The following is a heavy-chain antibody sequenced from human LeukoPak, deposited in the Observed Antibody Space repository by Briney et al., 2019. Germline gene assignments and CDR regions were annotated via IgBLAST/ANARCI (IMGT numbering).Heavy chain of an antibody. V-gene: IGHV5-51*01. J-gene: IGHJ4*02. CDR1: GYSFATYW. D-gene: IGHD4-17*01. CDR2: IYPGDSDT. CDR3: ARQGSGDYGDYDPIWN. Sequence: GESLKISCKGSGYSFATYWIGWVRQMPGKGLEWMAIIYPGDSDTRYSPSFQGQVTISADKSISTAYLQWSSLQASDTAMYYCARQGSGDYGDYDPIWNWGQGTLVTVSS.